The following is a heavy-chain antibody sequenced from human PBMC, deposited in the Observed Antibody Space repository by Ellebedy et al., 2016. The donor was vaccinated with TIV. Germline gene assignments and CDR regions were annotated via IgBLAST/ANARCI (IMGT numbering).Heavy chain of an antibody. CDR1: GYTFTNYY. J-gene: IGHJ4*02. CDR2: LDARVGST. Sequence: ASVKVSCKTSGYTFTNYYFHWIRQAPGRGLEWMGVLDARVGSTTYKQSLQGRPTMTRDTSTRTVDMELKSLRFEDTAMYYCASVPSAGADFWGQGTLVTVSS. CDR3: ASVPSAGADF. V-gene: IGHV1-46*01. D-gene: IGHD4-17*01.